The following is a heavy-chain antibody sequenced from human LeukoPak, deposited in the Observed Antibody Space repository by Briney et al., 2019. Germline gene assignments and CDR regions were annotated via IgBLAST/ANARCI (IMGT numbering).Heavy chain of an antibody. CDR1: GGSVSSGSYY. CDR3: ARLGYCSSASCGPLDY. Sequence: SETLSLTCTVSGGSVSSGSYYWSWIRQPPGKGLEWIGYIYYSGSTNYYPSLKSRVTISVDTSKNHFSLKLNSVTAADTALYYCARLGYCSSASCGPLDYWGQGTLVTVSS. J-gene: IGHJ4*02. D-gene: IGHD2-2*01. V-gene: IGHV4-61*03. CDR2: IYYSGST.